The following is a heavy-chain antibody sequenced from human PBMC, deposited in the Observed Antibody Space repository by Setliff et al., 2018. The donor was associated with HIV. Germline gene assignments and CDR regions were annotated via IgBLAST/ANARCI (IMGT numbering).Heavy chain of an antibody. Sequence: PGESLKISCKGSGYSFTSYWIAWVRQTPGKGLEWMATVYPPDSETVYSPSFQGQVTISVDNSISTTFLQWSSLRASDTAIYFCVRHITNPRWAYFDYWGQGTPVTVSS. CDR2: VYPPDSET. J-gene: IGHJ4*02. CDR1: GYSFTSYW. V-gene: IGHV5-51*01. D-gene: IGHD1-20*01. CDR3: VRHITNPRWAYFDY.